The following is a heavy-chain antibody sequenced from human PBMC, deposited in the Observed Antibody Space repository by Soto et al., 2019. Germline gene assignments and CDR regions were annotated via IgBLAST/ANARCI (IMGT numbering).Heavy chain of an antibody. CDR1: GFAFSSDE. V-gene: IGHV3-48*03. Sequence: GGSLRLSCAASGFAFSSDEMNWVRQAPGKGLEWVSYISSSGSTIYYADSVKGRFTISRDNAKNSLYLQMNSLRAEDTAVYYCAREVGATVAEYYFDYWGQGTLVTVSS. J-gene: IGHJ4*02. CDR2: ISSSGSTI. D-gene: IGHD1-26*01. CDR3: AREVGATVAEYYFDY.